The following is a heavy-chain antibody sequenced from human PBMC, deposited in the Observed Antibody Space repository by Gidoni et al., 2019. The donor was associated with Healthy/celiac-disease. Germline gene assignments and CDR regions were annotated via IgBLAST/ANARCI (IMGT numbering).Heavy chain of an antibody. D-gene: IGHD6-13*01. CDR2: IRSKAYGGTT. CDR3: TRDQFSSSWSNDY. J-gene: IGHJ4*02. V-gene: IGHV3-49*04. Sequence: EVQLVESGGGLVQPGRSLRLSCTAYGFPFGDYAMSWVRQAPGKGLEWVVCIRSKAYGGTTEDAASVKGRFTISRDDSKSIAYLQMNSLKTEDTAVYYCTRDQFSSSWSNDYWGQGTLVTVSS. CDR1: GFPFGDYA.